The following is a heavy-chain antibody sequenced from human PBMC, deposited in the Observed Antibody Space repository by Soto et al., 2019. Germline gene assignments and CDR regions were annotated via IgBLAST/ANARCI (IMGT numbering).Heavy chain of an antibody. CDR1: GDSINSDKYY. CDR2: IYYRGNT. Sequence: SETLSLTCSVSGDSINSDKYYWGWIRQPPGRGLEWIGSIYYRGNTYYNPSLQTRVTISLDKSKSQFSLKLNSVTAADSAVYFCARLEGLATISYYFDFWGQGALVTVSS. D-gene: IGHD3-9*01. J-gene: IGHJ4*02. V-gene: IGHV4-39*01. CDR3: ARLEGLATISYYFDF.